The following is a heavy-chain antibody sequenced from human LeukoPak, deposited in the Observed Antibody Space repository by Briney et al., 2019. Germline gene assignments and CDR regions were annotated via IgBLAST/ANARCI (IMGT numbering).Heavy chain of an antibody. J-gene: IGHJ4*02. Sequence: GGSLRLSCAASGFTFSRYWMSWVRQAPGKGLEWVANIKQDGSEKYYVNSVKGRFTISSDNAKNSVYLQMNSLRVEDTAIYYCAREGVDIVTYDYWGQGTLVTVSS. CDR1: GFTFSRYW. CDR3: AREGVDIVTYDY. CDR2: IKQDGSEK. D-gene: IGHD5-12*01. V-gene: IGHV3-7*03.